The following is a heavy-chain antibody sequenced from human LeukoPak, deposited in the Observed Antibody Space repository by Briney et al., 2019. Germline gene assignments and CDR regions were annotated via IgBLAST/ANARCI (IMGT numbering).Heavy chain of an antibody. CDR1: GFTFSAFW. CDR3: AKVLGYCSSTSCYIRTAYYGMDV. CDR2: INSDGSST. J-gene: IGHJ6*02. Sequence: PGGSLRLSCAASGFTFSAFWMHWVRQAPGKGLVWVSRINSDGSSTTYADSVKGRFTVSRDNAKNTLYLQMDSLRAEDSAVYYCAKVLGYCSSTSCYIRTAYYGMDVWGQGTTVTVSS. V-gene: IGHV3-74*01. D-gene: IGHD2-2*02.